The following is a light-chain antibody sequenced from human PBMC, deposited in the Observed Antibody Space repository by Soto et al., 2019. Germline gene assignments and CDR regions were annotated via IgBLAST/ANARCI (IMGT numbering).Light chain of an antibody. CDR3: CSYAGSSSSI. CDR2: EVT. Sequence: QSVLTQPASVSGSPGQSITISCSGTSSDVGTYNLVSWYQQYPGKAPRLMIYEVTKRPSGVSNRFSGSKSGNRASLTISGLQPEDDADYYCCSYAGSSSSIFGTGTKVTVL. CDR1: SSDVGTYNL. V-gene: IGLV2-23*02. J-gene: IGLJ1*01.